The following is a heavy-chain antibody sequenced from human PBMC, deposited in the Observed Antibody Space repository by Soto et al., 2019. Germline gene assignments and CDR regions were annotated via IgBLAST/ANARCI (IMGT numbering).Heavy chain of an antibody. V-gene: IGHV1-18*01. Sequence: KHPPASVKVSCKPAGYTFTNYGISWVRQAPGQGLEWMGWISPFNGHTKYAQKFQGRVTLTTDTSTSTAYMELRSLRFDDTGVYYCARDAGGGSYLAYWGQGTLVTVSS. CDR2: ISPFNGHT. D-gene: IGHD1-26*01. CDR3: ARDAGGGSYLAY. J-gene: IGHJ4*02. CDR1: GYTFTNYG.